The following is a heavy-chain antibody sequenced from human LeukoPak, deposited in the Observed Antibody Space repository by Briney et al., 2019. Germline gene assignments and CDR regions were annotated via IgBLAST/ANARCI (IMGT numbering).Heavy chain of an antibody. CDR2: ISVYNGNT. Sequence: ASVKVSCKASGYTFTSYGISWVRQAPGQGLEWMGWISVYNGNTNYAQKLQGRVTMTTDTSTSTAYMELRSLRSDDTALYYCARESYNSGSYYNDYWGQGTLVTVSS. J-gene: IGHJ4*02. CDR1: GYTFTSYG. CDR3: ARESYNSGSYYNDY. V-gene: IGHV1-18*01. D-gene: IGHD3-10*01.